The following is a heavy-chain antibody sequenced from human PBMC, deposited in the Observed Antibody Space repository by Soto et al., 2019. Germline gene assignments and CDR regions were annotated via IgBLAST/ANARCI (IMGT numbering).Heavy chain of an antibody. D-gene: IGHD3-10*01. J-gene: IGHJ4*02. V-gene: IGHV4-39*01. Sequence: SETLSLTCTVSGGSISSSSYYWGWIRQPPWKGLEWIGSIYYSGSTYYNPSLKSRVTISVDTSKNQFSLKLSSVTAADTAVYYCATHAPTSGSGSYFRFSYWGQGXLVTVYS. CDR3: ATHAPTSGSGSYFRFSY. CDR1: GGSISSSSYY. CDR2: IYYSGST.